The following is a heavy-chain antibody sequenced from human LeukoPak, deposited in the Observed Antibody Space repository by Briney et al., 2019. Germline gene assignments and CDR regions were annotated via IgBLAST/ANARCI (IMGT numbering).Heavy chain of an antibody. V-gene: IGHV3-9*01. CDR2: ISWNSGSI. CDR1: GFTFDDYA. J-gene: IGHJ4*02. D-gene: IGHD6-19*01. Sequence: GGSLRLSCAASGFTFDDYAMHWVRQAPGKGLEWVSGISWNSGSIGYADSVKGRFTISRDNAKNSLYLQMNSLRAEDTAVYYCTKDPYSSGWQSLGYWGQGTLVTVSS. CDR3: TKDPYSSGWQSLGY.